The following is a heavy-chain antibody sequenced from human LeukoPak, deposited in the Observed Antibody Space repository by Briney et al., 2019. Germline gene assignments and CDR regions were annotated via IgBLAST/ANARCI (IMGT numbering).Heavy chain of an antibody. Sequence: KPSETLSLTCAVYGGSFSGYHWSWIRQPPGKGLEWIGEINHSGSTNYNPSLKSRVTISVDTSKNQFSLKLSSVTAADTAVYYCARASNSKDYYYYYYYMDVWGKGTTVTVSS. D-gene: IGHD4-11*01. CDR3: ARASNSKDYYYYYYYMDV. V-gene: IGHV4-34*01. CDR1: GGSFSGYH. J-gene: IGHJ6*03. CDR2: INHSGST.